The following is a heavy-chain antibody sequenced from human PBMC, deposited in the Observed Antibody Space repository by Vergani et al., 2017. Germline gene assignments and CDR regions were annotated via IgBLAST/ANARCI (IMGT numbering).Heavy chain of an antibody. J-gene: IGHJ6*02. CDR2: IGSSGPYI. Sequence: VQLVESGGGLVKPGGSLRLSCAASGFTFSDFSMSWVRQAPGKGLGWVAFIGSSGPYINYADSVKGRFIISRDNTNNALFLQLRSLRAEDAAVYYCARDCTSDGCPDNYGMDVWGQGATVTVSS. CDR1: GFTFSDFS. CDR3: ARDCTSDGCPDNYGMDV. V-gene: IGHV3-21*06. D-gene: IGHD2-8*02.